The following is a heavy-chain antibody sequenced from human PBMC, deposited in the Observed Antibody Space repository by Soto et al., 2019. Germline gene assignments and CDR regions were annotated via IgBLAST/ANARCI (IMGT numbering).Heavy chain of an antibody. J-gene: IGHJ5*02. Sequence: QVQLVQSGAEVTKPGASVKVSCKTSGYTFISYDINWVRQASGQGLEWMGWMNPNSGNTGYAQKFQGRVSMTRNTSIGTAYMELSSLVSEDTAVYYCAGYCSGGGCYSLLFDPWGQGTLVTVSS. CDR3: AGYCSGGGCYSLLFDP. D-gene: IGHD2-15*01. V-gene: IGHV1-8*01. CDR1: GYTFISYD. CDR2: MNPNSGNT.